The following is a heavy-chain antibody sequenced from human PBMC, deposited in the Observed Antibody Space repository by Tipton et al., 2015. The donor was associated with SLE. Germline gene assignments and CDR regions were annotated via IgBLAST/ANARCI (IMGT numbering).Heavy chain of an antibody. Sequence: TLSLTCAVSGGSIVRSNWWNWVRQTPEKGLEWIGQIYHNGNTTYNPSLKSRVTISRDISRNQLSLKLSSVTAADTAVYYCAREVYGRFPIWGQGALVTVSS. V-gene: IGHV4-4*02. CDR3: AREVYGRFPI. D-gene: IGHD3-10*01. CDR1: GGSIVRSNW. J-gene: IGHJ4*02. CDR2: IYHNGNT.